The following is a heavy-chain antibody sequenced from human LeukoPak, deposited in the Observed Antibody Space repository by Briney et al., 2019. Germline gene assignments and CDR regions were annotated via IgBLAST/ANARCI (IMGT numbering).Heavy chain of an antibody. CDR1: GESVSSLNGA. V-gene: IGHV6-1*01. Sequence: SQTLSVTCAISGESVSSLNGAWNWIRQSPSRGLEWLGRTYYRSKWCYDYAESVKGRITINPDTSKNQFSLQLTSVTPEDTAVYYCARDEGNSGWYTFDYWGQGTLVTVSS. CDR2: TYYRSKWCY. CDR3: ARDEGNSGWYTFDY. J-gene: IGHJ4*02. D-gene: IGHD6-19*01.